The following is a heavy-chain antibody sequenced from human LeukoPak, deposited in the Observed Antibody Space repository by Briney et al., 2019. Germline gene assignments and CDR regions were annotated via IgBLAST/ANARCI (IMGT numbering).Heavy chain of an antibody. D-gene: IGHD3-3*01. CDR3: AKDQYDFWSGPNKYFDY. J-gene: IGHJ4*02. Sequence: GGSLRLSCAASGFTFSSYGMHWVRQAPGKGLEWVAFIRYDGSNKYYADSVKGRFTISRDNSKNTLYLQMNSLRAEDTAVYYCAKDQYDFWSGPNKYFDYWGQGTLVTVSS. CDR2: IRYDGSNK. CDR1: GFTFSSYG. V-gene: IGHV3-30*02.